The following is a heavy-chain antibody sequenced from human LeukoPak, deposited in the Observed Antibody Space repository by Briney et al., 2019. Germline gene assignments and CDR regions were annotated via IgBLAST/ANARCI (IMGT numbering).Heavy chain of an antibody. CDR3: AKDGGGSYSYFDY. CDR2: IYYSGST. D-gene: IGHD1-26*01. CDR1: GGSISSSSYY. V-gene: IGHV4-39*07. J-gene: IGHJ4*02. Sequence: SETLSLTCTVSGGSISSSSYYWGWIRQPPGKGLEWIGSIYYSGSTYYNPSLKSRVTISVDTSKNQFSLKLSSVTAEDTAVYYCAKDGGGSYSYFDYWGQGTLVTVSS.